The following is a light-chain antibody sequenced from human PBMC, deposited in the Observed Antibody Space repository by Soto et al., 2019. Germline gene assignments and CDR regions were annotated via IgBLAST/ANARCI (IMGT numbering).Light chain of an antibody. V-gene: IGKV3-11*01. CDR1: QSVSSY. CDR3: QQRRSWPPVT. Sequence: EIVLTQSPATLSLSPGERVTLSCRASQSVSSYLAWYQQKPGQAPRLLIYDASNRATGIPARFSGSGSGTDFTLTISSLEPEDFAVYYCQQRRSWPPVTFGQGTKLEIK. CDR2: DAS. J-gene: IGKJ1*01.